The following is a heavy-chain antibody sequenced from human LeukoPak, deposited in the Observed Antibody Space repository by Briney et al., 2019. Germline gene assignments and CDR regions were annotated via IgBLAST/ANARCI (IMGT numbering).Heavy chain of an antibody. D-gene: IGHD3-22*01. CDR3: ARDGPQFYDSSGYLDY. Sequence: ASVKVSCKASGYTFTSYDINWVRQATGQGLEWMGWMNPNSGNTGYAQKFQGRVTMTRNTSISTAYMELSSLRSEDTAVYYCARDGPQFYDSSGYLDYWGQGTLVTVSS. V-gene: IGHV1-8*01. CDR2: MNPNSGNT. CDR1: GYTFTSYD. J-gene: IGHJ4*02.